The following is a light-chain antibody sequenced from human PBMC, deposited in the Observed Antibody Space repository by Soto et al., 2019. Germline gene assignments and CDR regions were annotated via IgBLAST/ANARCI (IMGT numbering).Light chain of an antibody. CDR2: AAS. CDR1: QDIGND. CDR3: LQDYRYPPWT. Sequence: AIQMTQSPSSLSASVGDRVTITCRASQDIGNDLGWYQQKPGKAPKLLIYAASSLQTGVPSRFSGSGSGTDFTLTISSLQPEDFATYYCLQDYRYPPWTFGQGTKVEIK. V-gene: IGKV1-6*01. J-gene: IGKJ1*01.